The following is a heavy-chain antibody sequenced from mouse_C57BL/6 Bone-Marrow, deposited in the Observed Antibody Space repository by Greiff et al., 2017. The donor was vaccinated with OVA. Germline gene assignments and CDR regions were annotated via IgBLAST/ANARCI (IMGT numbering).Heavy chain of an antibody. CDR3: ARSRYYYGSSDYCDY. J-gene: IGHJ2*01. CDR2: IYPGSGST. CDR1: GYTFTSYW. Sequence: VQLQQPGAELVKPGASVKMSCKASGYTFTSYWITWVKQRPGQGLEWIGDIYPGSGSTNYNEKFKSKATLTVDTSSSTAYMQLSSLTSEDSAVYYCARSRYYYGSSDYCDYWGQGTTLTVSS. D-gene: IGHD1-1*01. V-gene: IGHV1-55*01.